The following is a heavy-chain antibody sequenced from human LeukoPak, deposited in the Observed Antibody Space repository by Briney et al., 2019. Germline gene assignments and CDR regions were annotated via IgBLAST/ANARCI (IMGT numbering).Heavy chain of an antibody. CDR3: AMSRGYSYDCAY. CDR2: IFYSGRA. Sequence: SETLSLTCTVSGDSITSGSYYWAWLRQPPGKGLELIGNIFYSGRAYYNPSLKSRITISLDTSKNQFSLKLTSVSTAGTALFYWAMSRGYSYDCAYWGEGALVTVSS. D-gene: IGHD5-18*01. CDR1: GDSITSGSYY. V-gene: IGHV4-39*07. J-gene: IGHJ4*02.